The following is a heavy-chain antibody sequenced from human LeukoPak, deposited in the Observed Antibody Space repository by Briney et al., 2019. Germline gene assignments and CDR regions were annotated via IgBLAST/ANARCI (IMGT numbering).Heavy chain of an antibody. CDR3: ARPGGQQLPHRGWFDP. D-gene: IGHD6-13*01. CDR1: GYTFTSYA. V-gene: IGHV7-4-1*02. Sequence: ASVKVSCKASGYTFTSYAMNWVRQAPGQGLEWMGWINTNTGNPTYAQGFTGRFVFSLDTSVSTAYLQISSLKAEDTAVYYCARPGGQQLPHRGWFDPWGQGTLVTVSS. J-gene: IGHJ5*02. CDR2: INTNTGNP.